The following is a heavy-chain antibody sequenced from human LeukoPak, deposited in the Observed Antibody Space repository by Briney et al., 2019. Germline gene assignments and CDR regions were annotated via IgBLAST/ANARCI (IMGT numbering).Heavy chain of an antibody. CDR1: EFTFCSIW. CDR3: ATVRPDDGSGNSYYRDLHI. CDR2: INQDGSET. Sequence: GGSLRLSCAASEFTFCSIWMIWVGQGPGKGLEGWANINQDGSETYYVDSVKGRFTISRHNAQNSLYLQMNGLSAEDPAVYYCATVRPDDGSGNSYYRDLHIWGQGTKVTVAS. V-gene: IGHV3-7*01. J-gene: IGHJ3*02. D-gene: IGHD2-2*01.